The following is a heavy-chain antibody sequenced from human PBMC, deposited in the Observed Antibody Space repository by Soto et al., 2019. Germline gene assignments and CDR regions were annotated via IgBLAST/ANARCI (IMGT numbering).Heavy chain of an antibody. CDR1: GFTVSSYA. CDR2: VSSYGGRI. V-gene: IGHV3-64D*06. J-gene: IGHJ4*02. CDR3: VKEVHLGFGSGWYYFHY. D-gene: IGHD6-19*01. Sequence: GGSLTLSCSASGFTVSSYAMHWVRQAPGKGVGYVSAVSSYGGRIYYADSVKGRFTIFRVNSKNTLYLQMSSLSAEDTAVYYCVKEVHLGFGSGWYYFHYWGQGTLVTVSS.